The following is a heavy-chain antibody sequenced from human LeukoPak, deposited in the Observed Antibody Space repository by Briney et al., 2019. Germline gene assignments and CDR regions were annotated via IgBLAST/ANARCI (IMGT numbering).Heavy chain of an antibody. J-gene: IGHJ4*02. D-gene: IGHD3-9*01. CDR3: ARSGTLTGYLY. V-gene: IGHV4-59*01. Sequence: SETLSLTCTVSGGSLSSYYWTWIRQPPGKGLEWIGYIFYSGSTNYNPSLKSRVTMSVDTSKNQFSLKLNSVTAADTAVYYCARSGTLTGYLYWGQGALATVSS. CDR1: GGSLSSYY. CDR2: IFYSGST.